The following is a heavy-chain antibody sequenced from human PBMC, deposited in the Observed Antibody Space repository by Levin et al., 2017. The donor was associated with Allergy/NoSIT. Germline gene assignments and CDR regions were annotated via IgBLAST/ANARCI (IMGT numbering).Heavy chain of an antibody. CDR2: TYYRSKWYN. D-gene: IGHD6-19*01. CDR1: GDSVSTTTGA. CDR3: ARDPDITGWFGFDY. J-gene: IGHJ4*02. V-gene: IGHV6-1*01. Sequence: SQTLSLTCAISGDSVSTTTGAWNWIRQSPSRGLEWLGRTYYRSKWYNDHAVSVKSRLTTNPDTPRNQSSLHLNSVIPEDTAVYYCARDPDITGWFGFDYWGQGILVTVSS.